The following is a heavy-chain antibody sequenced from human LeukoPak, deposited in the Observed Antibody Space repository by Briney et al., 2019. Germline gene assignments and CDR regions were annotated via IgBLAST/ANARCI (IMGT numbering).Heavy chain of an antibody. CDR2: ISYDGSNK. Sequence: PGGSVRLSCAASGFTFSSYAMHWVRQAPGKGLEWVAVISYDGSNKYYADSVKGRFTISRDNSKNTLYLQMNSLRAEDTAVYYCARGSSGSFLFSDWFDPWGQGTLVTVSS. D-gene: IGHD3-10*01. J-gene: IGHJ5*02. CDR1: GFTFSSYA. V-gene: IGHV3-30-3*01. CDR3: ARGSSGSFLFSDWFDP.